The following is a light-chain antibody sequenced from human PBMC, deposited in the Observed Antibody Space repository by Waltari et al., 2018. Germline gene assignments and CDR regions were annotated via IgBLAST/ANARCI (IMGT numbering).Light chain of an antibody. CDR3: ATWDDSLNGGV. CDR2: DDS. V-gene: IGLV1-36*01. Sequence: QSVLTQPPSVSEAPRQRVTISCSGSSSNIGNNAVHWYQQLPGKAPRLLIYDDSLLPSGVSDRFSGSKSGTSASLAISGLQSGDEALYYCATWDDSLNGGVFGGGTKLTVL. J-gene: IGLJ3*02. CDR1: SSNIGNNA.